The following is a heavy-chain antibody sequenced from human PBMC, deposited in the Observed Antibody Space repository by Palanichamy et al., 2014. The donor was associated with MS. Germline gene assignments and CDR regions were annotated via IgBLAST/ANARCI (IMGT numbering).Heavy chain of an antibody. D-gene: IGHD1-1*01. CDR1: GFSLSTTGVG. J-gene: IGHJ3*02. CDR2: IYWDDDK. Sequence: QITLKESGPTLVKPTQTLTLTCTFSGFSLSTTGVGVGWVRQPPGKALEWLALIYWDDDKRYRPSLKSRLTITKDTSKNQVVLTMTNMDTVDTATYSCAHKTTTYAFDIWGQGTMVTASS. V-gene: IGHV2-5*02. CDR3: AHKTTTYAFDI.